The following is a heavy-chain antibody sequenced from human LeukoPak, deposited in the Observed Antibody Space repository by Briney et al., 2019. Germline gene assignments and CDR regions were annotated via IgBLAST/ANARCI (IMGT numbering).Heavy chain of an antibody. J-gene: IGHJ4*02. D-gene: IGHD1-26*01. CDR2: IYNSGST. CDR3: ARAGTYSGSRSADY. Sequence: SETLSLTCTVSGGSISYYYWSWIRQSPGKGLEWIGYIYNSGSTTYNPSLKSRVTISVDTSTNQFSLKVNSVTAADTAMYFCARAGTYSGSRSADYWGQGTLVTVST. CDR1: GGSISYYY. V-gene: IGHV4-59*01.